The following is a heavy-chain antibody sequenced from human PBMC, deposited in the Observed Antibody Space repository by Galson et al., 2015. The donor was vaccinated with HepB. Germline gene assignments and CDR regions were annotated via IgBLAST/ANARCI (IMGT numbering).Heavy chain of an antibody. J-gene: IGHJ4*02. D-gene: IGHD6-13*01. CDR1: GFSLSTSGMC. V-gene: IGHV2-70*11. CDR2: IDWDDDK. Sequence: PALVKPTQTLTLTCTFSGFSLSTSGMCVSWIRQPPGKALEWLARIDWDDDKYYSTSLKTRLTISKDTSKNQVVLTMTNMDPVDTATYYCARNPYSSSGWYFDYWGQGTLVTVSS. CDR3: ARNPYSSSGWYFDY.